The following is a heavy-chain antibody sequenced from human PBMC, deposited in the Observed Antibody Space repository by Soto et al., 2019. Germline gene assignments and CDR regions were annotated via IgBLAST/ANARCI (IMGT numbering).Heavy chain of an antibody. CDR2: INWNGGST. V-gene: IGHV3-20*01. CDR1: GFTFDDYG. CDR3: ARWGSYYTPYNWFDP. J-gene: IGHJ5*02. D-gene: IGHD3-10*01. Sequence: GGSLRLSCAACGFTFDDYGMSWVRQAPGKGLEWVSGINWNGGSTGYADSVKGRFTISRDNAKNSLYLQMNSLRAEDTALYHCARWGSYYTPYNWFDPWGQGTLVTVSS.